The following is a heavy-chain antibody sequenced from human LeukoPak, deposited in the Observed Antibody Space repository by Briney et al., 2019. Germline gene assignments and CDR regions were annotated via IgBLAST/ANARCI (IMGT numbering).Heavy chain of an antibody. CDR2: SDPEDGKT. CDR3: ASLLRFLEWIQSYDY. CDR1: GYTLTELS. V-gene: IGHV1-24*01. D-gene: IGHD3-3*01. J-gene: IGHJ4*02. Sequence: ASVKVSCKVSGYTLTELSMHWVRQAPGKGLEWMGGSDPEDGKTVYAQKFQGRVTMTEDTSTDTAYMELSSLRSEDTAVYYCASLLRFLEWIQSYDYWGQGTLVTVSS.